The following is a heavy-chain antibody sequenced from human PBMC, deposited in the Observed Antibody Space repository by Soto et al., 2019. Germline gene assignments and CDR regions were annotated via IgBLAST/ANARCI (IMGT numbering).Heavy chain of an antibody. V-gene: IGHV3-33*01. CDR2: IWYDGSNK. Sequence: PGGSLRLSCAASGFSFSNYAMHWVRQAPVKGLEWVAVIWYDGSNKYYADSVKGRFTISKDNSQTTVYLQMNSLRAEDSAVYYCTIDPYRGSRYDFDSWGQATLVTVAS. D-gene: IGHD1-26*01. CDR3: TIDPYRGSRYDFDS. J-gene: IGHJ4*02. CDR1: GFSFSNYA.